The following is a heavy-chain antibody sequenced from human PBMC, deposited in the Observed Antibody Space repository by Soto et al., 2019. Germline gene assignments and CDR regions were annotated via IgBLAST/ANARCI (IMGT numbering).Heavy chain of an antibody. CDR1: GYTFIRYG. V-gene: IGHV1-18*04. Sequence: ASVKVPCKASGYTFIRYGISWVRQAPGQGLEWVGWMSAFTGKADYAQIFQDRVTMTTDTSTSTAYMELRSLRSDDTAVYYCARDQRYYGSGYYYSDSWGQGTLVTVSS. CDR3: ARDQRYYGSGYYYSDS. D-gene: IGHD3-10*01. CDR2: MSAFTGKA. J-gene: IGHJ1*01.